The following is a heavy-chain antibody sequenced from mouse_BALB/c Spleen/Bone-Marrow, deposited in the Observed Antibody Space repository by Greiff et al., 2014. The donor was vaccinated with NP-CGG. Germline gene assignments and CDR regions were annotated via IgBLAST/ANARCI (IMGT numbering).Heavy chain of an antibody. V-gene: IGHV1S41*01. CDR1: GYTFTSYW. CDR3: ARESYCYPNYAVDS. CDR2: IAPGSGST. D-gene: IGHD1-1*01. J-gene: IGHJ4*01. Sequence: DLVKPGASVKLSCKASGYTFTSYWINWIKQRPGQGLEWIGRIAPGSGSTYYNEMFKGKATLTADTSSSTAYIQLSSLSSEDSAVYFCARESYCYPNYAVDSWGQGTSVTVSS.